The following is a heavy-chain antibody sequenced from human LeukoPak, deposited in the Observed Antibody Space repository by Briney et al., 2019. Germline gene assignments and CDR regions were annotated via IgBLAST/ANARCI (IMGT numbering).Heavy chain of an antibody. CDR1: GGTFSRSA. CDR2: IIPMFRTA. V-gene: IGHV1-69*13. CDR3: ARAPYDILTGYYLYYFDY. D-gene: IGHD3-9*01. J-gene: IGHJ4*02. Sequence: SVKVSCKASGGTFSRSAVNWVRQAPGQGLEWMGGIIPMFRTANYAQKFRGRVTITADESTSTAYMELNSLRSEDTAVYYCARAPYDILTGYYLYYFDYWGQGTLVTVSS.